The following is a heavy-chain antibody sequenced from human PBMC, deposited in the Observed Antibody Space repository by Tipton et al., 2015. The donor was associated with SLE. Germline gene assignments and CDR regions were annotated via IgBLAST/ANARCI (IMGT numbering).Heavy chain of an antibody. Sequence: WSWFRHHPGKGLEWIGYISYSGGTYYNPTLKSRVTLSVDTSKNQFSLKLSSVTAADTAIYYCARQSHDVPHTAAFDCWGQGTLVTVSS. J-gene: IGHJ4*02. D-gene: IGHD1-1*01. V-gene: IGHV4-31*02. CDR3: ARQSHDVPHTAAFDC. CDR2: ISYSGGT.